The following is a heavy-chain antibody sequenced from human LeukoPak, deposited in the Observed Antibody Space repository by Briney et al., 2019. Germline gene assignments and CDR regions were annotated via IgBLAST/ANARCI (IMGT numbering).Heavy chain of an antibody. CDR2: IWYDGSNK. D-gene: IGHD3-22*01. Sequence: GGSLRLSCAASGFTFSSYGMHWVRQAPGKGLEWVAVIWYDGSNKYYADSVKGRFTISRDNSNNALYLQVNSLRAEDTAVYYCARGVSDSGGYYYFDYWGQGTLVTVSS. V-gene: IGHV3-33*08. J-gene: IGHJ4*02. CDR3: ARGVSDSGGYYYFDY. CDR1: GFTFSSYG.